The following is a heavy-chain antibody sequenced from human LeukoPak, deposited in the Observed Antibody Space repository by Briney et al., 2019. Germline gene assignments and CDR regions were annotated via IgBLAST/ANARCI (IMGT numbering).Heavy chain of an antibody. CDR1: GGSISSGGYY. V-gene: IGHV4-31*03. D-gene: IGHD3-22*01. CDR2: IYYSGST. Sequence: SETLSLTCTVSGGSISSGGYYWSWIRQHPGKGLEWIGYIYYSGSTYYNPSLKSRVTISVDTSKNQFSLKLSSVTAAGTAVYYCAVGHYYHSSGYLFDSWGQGTLVTVSS. CDR3: AVGHYYHSSGYLFDS. J-gene: IGHJ4*02.